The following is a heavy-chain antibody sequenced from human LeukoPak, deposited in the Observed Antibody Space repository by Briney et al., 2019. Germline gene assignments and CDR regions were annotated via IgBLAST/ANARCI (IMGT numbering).Heavy chain of an antibody. D-gene: IGHD6-13*01. CDR3: ARGKQQLVYDYFDY. CDR2: IYYSGST. Sequence: SQTLSLTCTVSGGSISSGDYYWSWIRQPPVKGLEWSGYIYYSGSTYYNPSLKSRVTISVDTSKNQFSLKLSSVTAADTAVYYCARGKQQLVYDYFDYWGQGTLVTVSS. CDR1: GGSISSGDYY. V-gene: IGHV4-30-4*08. J-gene: IGHJ4*02.